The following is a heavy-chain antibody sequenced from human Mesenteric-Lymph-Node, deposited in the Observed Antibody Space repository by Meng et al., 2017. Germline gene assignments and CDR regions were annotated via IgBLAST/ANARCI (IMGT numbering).Heavy chain of an antibody. D-gene: IGHD6-19*01. CDR1: GGSISSYY. CDR2: IYYSGST. CDR3: ARGDSSGELDY. J-gene: IGHJ4*02. Sequence: VQLQESRPGLVKPSASLSPTCTVSGGSISSYYWSWIRQPPGKGLEWIGYIYYSGSTNYNPSLKSRVTISVDTSKNQFSLKLSSVTAADTAVYYCARGDSSGELDYWGQGTLVTVSS. V-gene: IGHV4-59*01.